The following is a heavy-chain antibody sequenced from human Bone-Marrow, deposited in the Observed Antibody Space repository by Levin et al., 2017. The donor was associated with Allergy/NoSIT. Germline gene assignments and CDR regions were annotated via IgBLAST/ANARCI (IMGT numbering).Heavy chain of an antibody. Sequence: GGSLRLSCAASEFSFSHHYMDWVRQAPGKGLEWVGRSRNKANNYITEYAASVKGRFTISRDDAKNSAYLEMNSLKSDDTAVYFCVREAAASVFDLWGQGTMVTVSP. D-gene: IGHD5/OR15-5a*01. CDR3: VREAAASVFDL. CDR2: SRNKANNYIT. J-gene: IGHJ3*01. CDR1: EFSFSHHY. V-gene: IGHV3-72*01.